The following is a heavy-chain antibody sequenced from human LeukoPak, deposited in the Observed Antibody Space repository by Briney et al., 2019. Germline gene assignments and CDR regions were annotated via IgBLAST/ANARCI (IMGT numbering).Heavy chain of an antibody. J-gene: IGHJ4*02. V-gene: IGHV5-51*01. CDR2: IYPGDSDT. Sequence: GESLKISCKASGYSFTTYWIAWVRQMPGKDLEWMGIIYPGDSDTRYSPSFRGQVTISADKSISTAYLQWSSLKASDTAMYYCARRAAAGPRGDYWGQGTLVTVSS. CDR3: ARRAAAGPRGDY. D-gene: IGHD6-13*01. CDR1: GYSFTTYW.